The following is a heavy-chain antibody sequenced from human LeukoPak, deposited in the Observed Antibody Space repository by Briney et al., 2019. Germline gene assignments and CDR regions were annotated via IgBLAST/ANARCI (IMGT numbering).Heavy chain of an antibody. CDR1: GFTFSSFW. J-gene: IGHJ6*03. V-gene: IGHV3-48*04. Sequence: GGSLRLSCAASGFTFSSFWMNWVRQAPGKGLEWVSYISSSGSTIYYADSVKGRFTISRDNAKNSLYLQMNSLRAEDTAVYYCARDGSGSYLYYYYYMDVWGKGTTVTISS. D-gene: IGHD3-10*01. CDR2: ISSSGSTI. CDR3: ARDGSGSYLYYYYYMDV.